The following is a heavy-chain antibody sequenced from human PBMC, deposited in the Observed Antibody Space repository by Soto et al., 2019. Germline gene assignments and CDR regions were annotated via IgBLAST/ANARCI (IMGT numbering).Heavy chain of an antibody. CDR2: ISGSGGST. J-gene: IGHJ6*02. Sequence: GGSLRLSCAASGFTFSSYAMSWVRQAPGKGLEWVSAISGSGGSTYYADSVKGRLTISRDNSKNTLYLQMNSLRAEDTAVYYCAKDAGIAAAAYYYGMDVWGQGTTVTVSS. V-gene: IGHV3-23*01. CDR3: AKDAGIAAAAYYYGMDV. CDR1: GFTFSSYA. D-gene: IGHD6-13*01.